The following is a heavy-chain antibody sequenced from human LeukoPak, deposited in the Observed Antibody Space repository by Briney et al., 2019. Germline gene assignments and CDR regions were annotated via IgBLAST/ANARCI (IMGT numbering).Heavy chain of an antibody. CDR1: GGTFSSYA. CDR2: INPDSGGT. J-gene: IGHJ4*02. V-gene: IGHV1-2*02. CDR3: ARGVMNFDY. Sequence: ASVKVSCKASGGTFSSYAISWVRQAPGQGLEWMGWINPDSGGTNYAQKFQGRVTMTRDTSISTAYMELSRLRSDDTAVYYCARGVMNFDYWGQGTLVTVSS. D-gene: IGHD3-10*01.